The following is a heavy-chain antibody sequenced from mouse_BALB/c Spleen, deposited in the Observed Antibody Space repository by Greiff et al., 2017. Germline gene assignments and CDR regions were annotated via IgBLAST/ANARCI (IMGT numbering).Heavy chain of an antibody. CDR1: GYTFTSYW. CDR3: ARDGSPDY. J-gene: IGHJ2*01. D-gene: IGHD1-1*01. CDR2: INPSTGYT. V-gene: IGHV1-7*01. Sequence: VQLQQSGAELAKPGASVKMSCKASGYTFTSYWMHWVKQRPGQGLEWIGYINPSTGYTEYNQKFKDKATLTADKSSSTAYMQLSSLTSEDSAVYYCARDGSPDYWGQGTTLTVSS.